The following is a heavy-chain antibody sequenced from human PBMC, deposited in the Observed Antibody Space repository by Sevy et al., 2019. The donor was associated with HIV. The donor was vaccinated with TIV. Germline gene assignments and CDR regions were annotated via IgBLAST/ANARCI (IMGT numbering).Heavy chain of an antibody. CDR2: INPSGGST. V-gene: IGHV1-46*03. CDR1: GYTFTSYY. J-gene: IGHJ4*02. Sequence: ASVKVSCKASGYTFTSYYMHWVRQAPGQGLEWMGIINPSGGSTSYAQKFQGRVTMTSDTSTSTVYMELSSLRSEDTAVYYCARGRYYGSGSYYNVWDFDYWGQGTLVTVSS. CDR3: ARGRYYGSGSYYNVWDFDY. D-gene: IGHD3-10*01.